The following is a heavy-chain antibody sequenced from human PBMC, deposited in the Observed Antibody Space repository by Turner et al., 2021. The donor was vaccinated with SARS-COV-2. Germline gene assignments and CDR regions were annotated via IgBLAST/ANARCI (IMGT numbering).Heavy chain of an antibody. V-gene: IGHV4-59*08. J-gene: IGHJ3*02. CDR1: GGSIRSYF. CDR2: IYYSGST. Sequence: QVQLQESGPGLVKPSETLSLTCTVSGGSIRSYFWSWIRQPPGKGLEWIGYIYYSGSTNYNPSLKSRVTISVDTPKNQFSLKLSSVTAADTAVYFCARHQWLRGAFDIWGQGTMVTVSS. CDR3: ARHQWLRGAFDI. D-gene: IGHD5-12*01.